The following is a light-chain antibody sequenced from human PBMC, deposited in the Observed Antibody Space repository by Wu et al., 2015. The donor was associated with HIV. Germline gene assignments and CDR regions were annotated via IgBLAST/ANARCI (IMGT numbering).Light chain of an antibody. Sequence: EIVMTQSPATLSVSSGERATLSCRASQSVNSNLAWYQQKPGQAPRLLIYGASTRATGIPDRFSGSGSGTDFTLTISRLEPEDFAVFYCQQYGTSPSTFGQGTMLELK. CDR1: QSVNSN. CDR2: GAS. CDR3: QQYGTSPST. J-gene: IGKJ2*01. V-gene: IGKV3-15*01.